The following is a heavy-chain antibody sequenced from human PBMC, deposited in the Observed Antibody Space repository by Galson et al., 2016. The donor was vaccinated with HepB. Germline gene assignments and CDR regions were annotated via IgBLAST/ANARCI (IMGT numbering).Heavy chain of an antibody. D-gene: IGHD3-10*01. J-gene: IGHJ6*03. V-gene: IGHV3-21*01. CDR3: ARELGYGYGIYYYWYIVV. Sequence: SLRLSCAASGFTFSSYSMNWVRQAPGKGLEWVAYISRGRNDIYYADSVKGRFTISRDNAKNSVYLQMNNLRVEDTAVYYCARELGYGYGIYYYWYIVVWGKGTTVTVSS. CDR1: GFTFSSYS. CDR2: ISRGRNDI.